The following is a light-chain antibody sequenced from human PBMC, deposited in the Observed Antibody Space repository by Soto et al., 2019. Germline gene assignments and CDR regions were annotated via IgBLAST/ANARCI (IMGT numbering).Light chain of an antibody. Sequence: QSALTQPRSVSGSPGQSVTISCTGTSSDVGGYNYVSWYQQHPGKAPKLMIQDVSKPPSRVPDRFTGSKSGNTGSLTISGLKAEDEDDYDCCSYAGSYTYVFGTGTKLTVL. CDR2: DVS. CDR1: SSDVGGYNY. J-gene: IGLJ1*01. V-gene: IGLV2-11*01. CDR3: CSYAGSYTYV.